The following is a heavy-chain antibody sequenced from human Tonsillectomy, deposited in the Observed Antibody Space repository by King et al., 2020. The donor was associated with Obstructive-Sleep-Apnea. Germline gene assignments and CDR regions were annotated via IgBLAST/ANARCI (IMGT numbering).Heavy chain of an antibody. D-gene: IGHD3-16*02. J-gene: IGHJ4*02. CDR1: GFTFSSYA. CDR2: ISDSGGTT. Sequence: DVQLVESGGGWVQPGGSLRLSCAASGFTFSSYAMSWVRQAPGRGLEWVSGISDSGGTTYYADSVKGRCTLSRYNSKNTLYLQMNRLRDEDTAVYYCAQEGHNRSFYADYWGQGTLVTVSS. CDR3: AQEGHNRSFYADY. V-gene: IGHV3-23*04.